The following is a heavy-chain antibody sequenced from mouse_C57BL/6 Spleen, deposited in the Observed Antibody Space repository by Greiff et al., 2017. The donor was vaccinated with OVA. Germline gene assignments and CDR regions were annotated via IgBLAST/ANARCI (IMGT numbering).Heavy chain of an antibody. CDR2: ISSGSSTI. V-gene: IGHV5-17*01. CDR3: ARIGRGYAMDY. Sequence: EVKLMESGGGLVKPGGSLKLSCAASGFTFSDYGMHWVRQAPEKGLEWVAYISSGSSTIYYADTVKGRFTISRDNAKNTLFLQMTSLRSEDTAMYYCARIGRGYAMDYWGQGTSVTVSS. CDR1: GFTFSDYG. J-gene: IGHJ4*01.